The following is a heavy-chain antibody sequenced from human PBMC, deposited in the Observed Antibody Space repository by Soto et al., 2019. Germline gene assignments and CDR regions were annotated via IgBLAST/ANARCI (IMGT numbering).Heavy chain of an antibody. CDR3: ARDQTGTTWLNWFDP. CDR1: GYTFTSYA. D-gene: IGHD1-7*01. V-gene: IGHV1-3*01. J-gene: IGHJ5*02. CDR2: INAGNGNT. Sequence: ASVKVSCKASGYTFTSYAMHWVRQAPGQRLEWMGWINAGNGNTKYSQKFQGRVTITRDTSASTAYMELSSLRSEDTAVYYCARDQTGTTWLNWFDPWGQGTLVTVS.